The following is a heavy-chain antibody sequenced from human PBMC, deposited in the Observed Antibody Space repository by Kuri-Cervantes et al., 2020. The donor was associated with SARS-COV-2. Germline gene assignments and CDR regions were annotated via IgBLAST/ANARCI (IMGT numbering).Heavy chain of an antibody. V-gene: IGHV1-69*06. CDR3: AKAEALSEFGYYFYAMDV. CDR1: GGTFSSYA. CDR2: IIPIFGRA. Sequence: SVKVSCKASGGTFSSYAISWGRQAPGQGLEWMGGIIPIFGRANYAQKFQGRVTITADKSTSTAYMELSSLRVEDTAIYYCAKAEALSEFGYYFYAMDVWGQGTTVTVSS. J-gene: IGHJ6*02. D-gene: IGHD3-16*01.